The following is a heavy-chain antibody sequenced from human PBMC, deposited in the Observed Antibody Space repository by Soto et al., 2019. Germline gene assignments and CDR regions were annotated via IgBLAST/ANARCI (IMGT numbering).Heavy chain of an antibody. CDR1: GGSITGYY. CDR2: IYTSGST. Sequence: SETLSLTCTVSGGSITGYYWSWIRQPAGKGLEWIGRIYTSGSTDYNPSLKSRVTMSVDTSKNQFSLKLSSVTAADTAVYYCARVGYCTSTTCYQAHYYAMDVWGQGTTVTVSS. V-gene: IGHV4-4*07. D-gene: IGHD2-2*03. J-gene: IGHJ6*02. CDR3: ARVGYCTSTTCYQAHYYAMDV.